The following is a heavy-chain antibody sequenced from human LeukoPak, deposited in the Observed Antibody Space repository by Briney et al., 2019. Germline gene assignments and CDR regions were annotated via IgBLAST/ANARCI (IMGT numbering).Heavy chain of an antibody. Sequence: SVKVSCKASGYTFTGYYMHWVRQAPGQGLEWMGGIIPIFGTANYAQKFQGRVTITADKSTSTAYMELSSLRSEDTAVYYCARDQIAAAGMSYFDYWGQGTLVTVSS. J-gene: IGHJ4*02. V-gene: IGHV1-69*06. CDR2: IIPIFGTA. CDR3: ARDQIAAAGMSYFDY. CDR1: GYTFTGYY. D-gene: IGHD6-13*01.